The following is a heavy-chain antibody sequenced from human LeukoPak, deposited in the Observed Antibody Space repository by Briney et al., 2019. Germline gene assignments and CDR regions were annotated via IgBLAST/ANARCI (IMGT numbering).Heavy chain of an antibody. V-gene: IGHV4-59*01. Sequence: GSLRLSCAASGFTFSTYWMSWIRQPPGKGLEWIGYIYYSGSTNYNPSLKSRVTISVDTSKNQFSLKLSSATAADTAVYYCARYSGSPNWYYYYYMDVWGKGTTVTVSS. CDR2: IYYSGST. D-gene: IGHD1-26*01. J-gene: IGHJ6*03. CDR1: GFTFSTYW. CDR3: ARYSGSPNWYYYYYMDV.